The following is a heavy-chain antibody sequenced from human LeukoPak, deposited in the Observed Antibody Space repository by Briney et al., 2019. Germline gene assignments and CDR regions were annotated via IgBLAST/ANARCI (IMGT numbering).Heavy chain of an antibody. CDR3: ARGILLLLWFGELGNWFDP. D-gene: IGHD3-10*01. CDR2: ISYDGSNK. CDR1: GFTFSSYA. J-gene: IGHJ5*02. Sequence: SGGSLRLSCAASGFTFSSYAMHWVRQAPGKGLEWVAVISYDGSNKYYADSVKGRFTISRDNSKNTLYLQMNSLRAEDTAVYYCARGILLLLWFGELGNWFDPWGQGTLVTVSS. V-gene: IGHV3-30*01.